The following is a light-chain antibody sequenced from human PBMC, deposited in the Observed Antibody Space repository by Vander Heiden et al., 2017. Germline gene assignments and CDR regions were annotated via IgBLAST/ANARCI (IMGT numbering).Light chain of an antibody. Sequence: DGQMTQSPPTLSAAGGDRVTITCRASQSISSSLAWYQQKPGKAPKLLIYKASTLHSGVPSRFSGSGSGTEFTLTISSLQPDDFATYYCQQYNNYRTFGQGTKVEIK. CDR2: KAS. V-gene: IGKV1-5*03. J-gene: IGKJ1*01. CDR3: QQYNNYRT. CDR1: QSISSS.